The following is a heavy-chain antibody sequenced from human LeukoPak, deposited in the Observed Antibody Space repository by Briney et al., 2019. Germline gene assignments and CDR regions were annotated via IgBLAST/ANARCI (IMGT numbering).Heavy chain of an antibody. V-gene: IGHV4-59*01. Sequence: SETLSLTCTVSGGSISSYYWSWIRQPPGKGLEWIGNIYDSGSTNYNPSLKSRLTISVDTSKNQCSPKLSSVTAADTAVYYCARQSISGSSLSYFDYWGQGTLVNVSS. D-gene: IGHD3-22*01. CDR3: ARQSISGSSLSYFDY. CDR1: GGSISSYY. J-gene: IGHJ4*02. CDR2: IYDSGST.